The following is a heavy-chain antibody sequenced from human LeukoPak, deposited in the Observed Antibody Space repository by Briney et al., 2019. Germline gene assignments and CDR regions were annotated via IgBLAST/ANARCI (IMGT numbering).Heavy chain of an antibody. CDR1: GGSISSSSYY. Sequence: SETLSLTCTVSGGSISSSSYYWGWIRQPPGKGLEWIGSIYYSGSTYYNPSLKSRVTISVDTSKNQFSLKLSSVTAADTAVYYCARDSYYDFWSGSSFDYWGQGTLVTVSS. D-gene: IGHD3-3*01. J-gene: IGHJ4*02. V-gene: IGHV4-39*07. CDR2: IYYSGST. CDR3: ARDSYYDFWSGSSFDY.